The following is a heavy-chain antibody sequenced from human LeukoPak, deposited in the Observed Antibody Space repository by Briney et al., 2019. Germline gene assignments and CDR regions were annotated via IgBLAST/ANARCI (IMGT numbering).Heavy chain of an antibody. J-gene: IGHJ4*02. Sequence: SETLSLTCTVSLDSTTSNFWSGVRPPPGKGVEWMGEIHRSGSPNYNPSLQSRVTISIDRSRNQIVLELSSVTAAYTAVYYCAREILGGFNPGAYWGQGILVTVSS. D-gene: IGHD1-14*01. CDR1: LDSTTSNF. V-gene: IGHV4-4*02. CDR3: AREILGGFNPGAY. CDR2: IHRSGSP.